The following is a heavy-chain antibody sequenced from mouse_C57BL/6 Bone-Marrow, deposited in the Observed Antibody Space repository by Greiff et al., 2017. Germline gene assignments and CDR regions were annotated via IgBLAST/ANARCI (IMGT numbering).Heavy chain of an antibody. CDR3: ARYYDGYYFDV. D-gene: IGHD2-3*01. Sequence: QVQLQQSGPELVKPGASVKISCKASGYAFSSSWMNWVKQRPGKGLEWIGRIYPGDGDTNYNGKFKGKATLTADKSSSTAYMQLSILTSEDSAVYCCARYYDGYYFDVWGTGTTVTVSS. V-gene: IGHV1-82*01. CDR2: IYPGDGDT. CDR1: GYAFSSSW. J-gene: IGHJ1*03.